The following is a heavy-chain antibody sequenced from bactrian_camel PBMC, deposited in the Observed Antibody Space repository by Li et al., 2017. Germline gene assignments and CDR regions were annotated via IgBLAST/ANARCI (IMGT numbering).Heavy chain of an antibody. J-gene: IGHJ6*01. CDR3: AAKPGSYGCGWSGWDLGIDFRW. CDR2: IASDGTT. D-gene: IGHD5*01. Sequence: HVQLVESGGGSVQAGGSLRLSCAASGYIIGSCGMGWYRLASGKERELVSTIASDGTTTYADSVKGRFTISQDNAKNTVYLQINSLKPEDTATYYCAAKPGSYGCGWSGWDLGIDFRWWGQGTQVTVS. V-gene: IGHV3S53*01. CDR1: GYIIGSCG.